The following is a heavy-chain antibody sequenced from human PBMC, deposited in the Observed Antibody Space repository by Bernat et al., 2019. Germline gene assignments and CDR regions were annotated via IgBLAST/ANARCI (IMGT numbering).Heavy chain of an antibody. J-gene: IGHJ4*02. CDR3: ARTVAGRGWASFDY. V-gene: IGHV4-39*01. CDR1: GGSISSSSYY. D-gene: IGHD6-19*01. CDR2: IYYSGST. Sequence: QLQLQESGPGLVKPSETLSLTCTVSGGSISSSSYYWGWIRQPPGKGLEWIGSIYYSGSTYYNPSLKSRVTISVDTSKNQFSLKLSSVTAADTAVYYCARTVAGRGWASFDYWGQGTLVTVSS.